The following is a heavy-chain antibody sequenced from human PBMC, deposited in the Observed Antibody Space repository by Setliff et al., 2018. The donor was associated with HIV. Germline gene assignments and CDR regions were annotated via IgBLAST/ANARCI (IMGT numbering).Heavy chain of an antibody. J-gene: IGHJ3*02. Sequence: ASVKVSCKVFGYALTELSRHWVRQAPGKGLEWMGGFDPEDGETIYAQKFQGRVTMTEDTSTDTAHMELSSLRSEDTAVYYCATTRLRKGGATFDIWGQGTMVTVSS. D-gene: IGHD1-26*01. CDR1: GYALTELS. V-gene: IGHV1-24*01. CDR3: ATTRLRKGGATFDI. CDR2: FDPEDGET.